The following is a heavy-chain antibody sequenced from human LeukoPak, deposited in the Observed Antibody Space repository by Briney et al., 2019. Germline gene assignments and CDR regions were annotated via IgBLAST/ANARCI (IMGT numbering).Heavy chain of an antibody. CDR3: ARDSSSRYVYEGV. J-gene: IGHJ6*04. Sequence: PGGSLRLSCAASGFTFSDYYMSWIRQAPGKGLEWVSYISGTSNYTDYADSVKGRFTISRDNAKNSLYLQMNRLRAEDTAVYYCARDSSSRYVYEGVWGKGTTVTVSS. D-gene: IGHD6-13*01. CDR2: ISGTSNYT. V-gene: IGHV3-11*06. CDR1: GFTFSDYY.